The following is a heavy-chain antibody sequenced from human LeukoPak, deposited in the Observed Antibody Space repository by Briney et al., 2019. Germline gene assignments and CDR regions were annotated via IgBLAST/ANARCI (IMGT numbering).Heavy chain of an antibody. CDR2: IYYSGST. CDR3: ATHPPKLCTGGSCSDY. V-gene: IGHV4-59*01. Sequence: PSETLSLTCTVSGGSISSYSWSWIRQPPGKGLEWIGYIYYSGSTNYNPSLKSRVTISIDTSKNQFSLKLSSVTAADTAVYYCATHPPKLCTGGSCSDYWGPGTLVTVSS. CDR1: GGSISSYS. D-gene: IGHD2-15*01. J-gene: IGHJ4*02.